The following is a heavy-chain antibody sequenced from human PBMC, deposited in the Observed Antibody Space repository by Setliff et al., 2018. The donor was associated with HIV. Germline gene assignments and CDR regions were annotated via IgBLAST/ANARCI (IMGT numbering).Heavy chain of an antibody. CDR2: ISTGGHT. J-gene: IGHJ5*02. CDR3: AREGSHSHSWYNWFGP. Sequence: PSETLSLTCTVSGASISSGNYFWTWTRQPAGQRLEWIGRISTGGHTDYNPSLKSRLSISADTSRNHFSLQLTSVAATDTAIYYCAREGSHSHSWYNWFGPWGPGTLVTVSS. V-gene: IGHV4-61*02. D-gene: IGHD6-13*01. CDR1: GASISSGNYF.